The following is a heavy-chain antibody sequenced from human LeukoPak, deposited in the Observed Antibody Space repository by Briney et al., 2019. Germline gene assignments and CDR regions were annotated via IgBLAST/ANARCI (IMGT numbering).Heavy chain of an antibody. D-gene: IGHD3-22*01. V-gene: IGHV3-64*01. CDR1: GFTLKSYS. J-gene: IGHJ4*02. CDR3: ARVHDSSGYWGYYFDY. Sequence: GALRLSFSGSGFTLKSYSMDLVRQAPREGLENGSATSSNGGSTYYANSVKGRFTISRDNSKNTLYLQMGSLRAEDMAVYYCARVHDSSGYWGYYFDYWGQGTPVTVSS. CDR2: TSSNGGST.